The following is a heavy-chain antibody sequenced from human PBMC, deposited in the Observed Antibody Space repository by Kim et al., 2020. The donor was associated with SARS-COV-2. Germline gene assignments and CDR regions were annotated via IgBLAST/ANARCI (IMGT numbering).Heavy chain of an antibody. D-gene: IGHD5-12*01. V-gene: IGHV4-34*01. CDR1: GGSFSSYS. CDR3: PRVRGRATSFAF. J-gene: IGHJ3*01. Sequence: SETLSLTCAVYGGSFSSYSWTWIRQSPEKGPEWIGEINPSGSTNYNPSLESRATISIDTSTSQFSLELRSVTAADTAVYYCPRVRGRATSFAF. CDR2: INPSGST.